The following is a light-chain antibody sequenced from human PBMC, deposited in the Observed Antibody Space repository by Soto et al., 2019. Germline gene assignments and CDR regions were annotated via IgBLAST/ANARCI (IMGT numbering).Light chain of an antibody. J-gene: IGKJ5*01. Sequence: DIQMTQSPSSLSASVGDRVTITCRASQSISNFLNWYQQRPGKAPNLLIHAASTLHPGVPSRFSGSGSGTDFTLTISSLQPEDIATYYCQEYDSLPPTFGQGTRLEIK. CDR1: QSISNF. CDR2: AAS. V-gene: IGKV1-33*01. CDR3: QEYDSLPPT.